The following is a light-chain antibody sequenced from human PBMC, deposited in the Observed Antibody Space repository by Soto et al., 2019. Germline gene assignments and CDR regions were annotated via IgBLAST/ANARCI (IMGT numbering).Light chain of an antibody. Sequence: QSVLSQPAFVSGSPCQSITISCTGTSSDVGGYNYVSWYQHPPGKAPKLMISEVSNRPSGVSNRFSGSKSGNTASLTISGLQAEDEADYYCSSYTSTSTRVFGTGTKVTLL. V-gene: IGLV2-14*01. J-gene: IGLJ1*01. CDR1: SSDVGGYNY. CDR3: SSYTSTSTRV. CDR2: EVS.